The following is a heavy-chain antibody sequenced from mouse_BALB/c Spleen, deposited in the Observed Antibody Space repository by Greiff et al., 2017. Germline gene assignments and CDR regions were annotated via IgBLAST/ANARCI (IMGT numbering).Heavy chain of an antibody. CDR1: GYSITSGYY. D-gene: IGHD3-3*01. Sequence: EVKLMESGPGLVKPSQSLSLTCSVTGYSITSGYYWNWIRQFPGNKLEWMGYISYDGSNNYNPSLKNRISITRDTSKNQFFLKLNSVTTEDTATYYCAREGDLGRGYAMDYWGQGTSVTVSS. CDR3: AREGDLGRGYAMDY. J-gene: IGHJ4*01. CDR2: ISYDGSN. V-gene: IGHV3-6*02.